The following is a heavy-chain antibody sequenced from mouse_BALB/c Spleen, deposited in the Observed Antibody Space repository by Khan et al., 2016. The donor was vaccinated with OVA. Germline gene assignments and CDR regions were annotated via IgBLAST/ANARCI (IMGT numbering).Heavy chain of an antibody. CDR1: GYTFTSYT. CDR2: INPSSGYT. V-gene: IGHV1-4*01. CDR3: ARDGAYYRNDGWFAY. J-gene: IGHJ3*01. Sequence: QVQLQQSGAELARPGASVKMSCKASGYTFTSYTIHWIKQRPGQGLEWIGYINPSSGYTNYNQKFKDKATLTADKSSTTAYMQLSSLTSDDSAVYYCARDGAYYRNDGWFAYWGQGTLVTVSA. D-gene: IGHD2-14*01.